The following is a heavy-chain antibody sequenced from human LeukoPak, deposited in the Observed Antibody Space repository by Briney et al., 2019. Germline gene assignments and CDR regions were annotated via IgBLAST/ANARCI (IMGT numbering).Heavy chain of an antibody. J-gene: IGHJ4*02. CDR3: ARPSNYGDFDY. Sequence: GGSLRLSCAASGFTFDDYAMHWVRHAPGKGLEWVSGISWNSGSIGYADSVKGRFTISRDNAKNSLYLQMNSLRAEDTAVYYCARPSNYGDFDYWGQGTLVTVSS. V-gene: IGHV3-9*01. CDR2: ISWNSGSI. D-gene: IGHD4-17*01. CDR1: GFTFDDYA.